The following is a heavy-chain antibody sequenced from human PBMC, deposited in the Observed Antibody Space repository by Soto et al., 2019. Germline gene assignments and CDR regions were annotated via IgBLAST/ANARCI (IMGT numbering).Heavy chain of an antibody. V-gene: IGHV1-46*01. J-gene: IGHJ6*02. CDR1: GYTFTSYY. D-gene: IGHD3-22*01. Sequence: GASVKVSCKASGYTFTSYYMHWVRQAPGQGLEWMGIINPSGGSTSDAQKFQGRVTMTRDTSTSTVYMELSSLRSEDTAVYYCARAKYYYDSSGQRTYYYYGMDVWGQGTTVTVAS. CDR2: INPSGGST. CDR3: ARAKYYYDSSGQRTYYYYGMDV.